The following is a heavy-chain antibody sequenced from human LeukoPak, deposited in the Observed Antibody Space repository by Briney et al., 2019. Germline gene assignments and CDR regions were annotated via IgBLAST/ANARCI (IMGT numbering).Heavy chain of an antibody. CDR2: ISSSGGTM. J-gene: IGHJ2*01. CDR3: ARAGRVTASGWGRHFDL. V-gene: IGHV3-48*03. Sequence: TGGSLRLSCAASGFTFSSYAMNWVRQAPAKGLEWLSYISSSGGTMYYADSVKGRFTISRDNAKNSLYLQMSSLRVEDTAVYYCARAGRVTASGWGRHFDLWGRGTLVTVSS. D-gene: IGHD3-10*01. CDR1: GFTFSSYA.